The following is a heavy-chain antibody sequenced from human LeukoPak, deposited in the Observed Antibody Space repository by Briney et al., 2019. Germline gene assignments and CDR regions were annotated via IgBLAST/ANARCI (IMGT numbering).Heavy chain of an antibody. CDR2: IYTTGST. V-gene: IGHV4-61*09. CDR3: AREGTYYYESSAYSLFDP. D-gene: IGHD3-22*01. J-gene: IGHJ5*02. Sequence: SQTLSLTCTVSVGSLNTGSYYWSWIRQPPGKGLEWIGHIYTTGSTNYKPSLKSRVTLSLDTSKNQFSLKLNSVTAADTAVYYCAREGTYYYESSAYSLFDPWGQGTLVTVSS. CDR1: VGSLNTGSYY.